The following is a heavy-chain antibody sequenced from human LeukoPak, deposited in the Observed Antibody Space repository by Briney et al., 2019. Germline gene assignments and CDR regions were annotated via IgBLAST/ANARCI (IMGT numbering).Heavy chain of an antibody. CDR1: GYTFTSYD. CDR3: ARGASEKSRTCLLWFRASRPADWFDP. D-gene: IGHD3-10*01. CDR2: MNPNSGNT. Sequence: ASVKVSCKASGYTFTSYDINWVRQATGQGLEWMGWMNPNSGNTGYAQKFQGRVTMTRNTSISTAYMELSGLRSEDTAVYYCARGASEKSRTCLLWFRASRPADWFDPWGQGTLVTVSS. J-gene: IGHJ5*02. V-gene: IGHV1-8*01.